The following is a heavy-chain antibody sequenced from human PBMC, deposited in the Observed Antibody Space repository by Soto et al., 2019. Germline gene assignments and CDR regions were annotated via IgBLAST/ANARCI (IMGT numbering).Heavy chain of an antibody. CDR1: GFTFSSYG. CDR2: ISYDGSNK. D-gene: IGHD6-13*01. CDR3: AKVGAAYSSSRDAFDI. J-gene: IGHJ3*02. V-gene: IGHV3-30*18. Sequence: GGSLRLSCAASGFTFSSYGMHWVRQAPGKGLEWVAVISYDGSNKYYADSVKGRFTISRDNSKNTLYLQMNSLRAEDTAVYYCAKVGAAYSSSRDAFDIWGQGTMVTVSS.